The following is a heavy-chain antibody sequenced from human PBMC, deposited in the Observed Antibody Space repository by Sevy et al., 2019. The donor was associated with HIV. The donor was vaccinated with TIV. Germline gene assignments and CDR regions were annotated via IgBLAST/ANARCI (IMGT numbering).Heavy chain of an antibody. CDR2: MKQDGSEK. CDR1: GFTFSNYW. J-gene: IGHJ4*02. D-gene: IGHD4-17*01. V-gene: IGHV3-7*01. CDR3: ARFLYGDYVRYFDY. Sequence: GGSLRLSCAASGFTFSNYWMSWVRQAPGKGLEWVANMKQDGSEKYYVDSVKGRFTISRDSAKNSLYLQMNSLRAEDTAVYYYARFLYGDYVRYFDYWGQGTLVTVSS.